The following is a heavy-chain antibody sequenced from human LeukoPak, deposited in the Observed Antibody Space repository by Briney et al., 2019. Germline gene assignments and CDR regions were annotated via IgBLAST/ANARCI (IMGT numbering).Heavy chain of an antibody. J-gene: IGHJ4*02. CDR3: SRGTYDILTGEYKAHFDY. V-gene: IGHV3-49*03. D-gene: IGHD3-9*01. CDR1: GFTFSNAW. CDR2: IRSKLYIGTT. Sequence: PGGSLRLSCAASGFTFSNAWMSWFRQAPGKGLEWVGFIRSKLYIGTTEYAASVKGRFTISRDDPKSIAYLQMNSLKTEDSAVYFCSRGTYDILTGEYKAHFDYWGQGTLVTVSS.